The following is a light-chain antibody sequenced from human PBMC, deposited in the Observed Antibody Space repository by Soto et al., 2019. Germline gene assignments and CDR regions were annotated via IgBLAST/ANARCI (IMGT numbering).Light chain of an antibody. V-gene: IGKV1-5*01. Sequence: DIQMTHSPSTLSASLGDRVTITCRASQSISSWLAWYQQKPGKAPKLLIYDASSLESGVPSRFSGSGSGTEFTLTISSLQPDDFATYYCQQSYSTTITFGQGTRLEIK. J-gene: IGKJ5*01. CDR3: QQSYSTTIT. CDR1: QSISSW. CDR2: DAS.